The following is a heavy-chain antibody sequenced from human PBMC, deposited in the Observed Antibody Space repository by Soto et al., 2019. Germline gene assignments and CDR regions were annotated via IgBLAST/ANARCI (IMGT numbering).Heavy chain of an antibody. Sequence: GESLRISWKGSGYSFTNHGSGWVLQMPGKGLEWMGIIYPGDSDTRYSPSFQGQVTISADKSISTAYLQWSSLKASDTAMYYCARTSAAGKYYYGMDVWGQGTTVTVSS. D-gene: IGHD6-13*01. J-gene: IGHJ6*02. CDR2: IYPGDSDT. V-gene: IGHV5-51*01. CDR3: ARTSAAGKYYYGMDV. CDR1: GYSFTNHG.